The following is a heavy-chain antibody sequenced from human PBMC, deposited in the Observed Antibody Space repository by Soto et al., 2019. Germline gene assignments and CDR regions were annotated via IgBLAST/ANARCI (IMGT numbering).Heavy chain of an antibody. Sequence: ASVKVSCKASGYTFTGYYMHWVRQAPGQGLEWMGWINPNSGGTNYAQKFQGWVTMTRDTSISTAYMELSRLRSDDTAVYYCARSRYCSGGSCYSYVDYWGQGTLVTVSS. D-gene: IGHD2-15*01. V-gene: IGHV1-2*04. J-gene: IGHJ4*02. CDR3: ARSRYCSGGSCYSYVDY. CDR2: INPNSGGT. CDR1: GYTFTGYY.